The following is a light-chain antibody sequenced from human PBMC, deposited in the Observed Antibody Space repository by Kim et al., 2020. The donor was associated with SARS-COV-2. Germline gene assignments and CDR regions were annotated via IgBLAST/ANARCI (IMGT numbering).Light chain of an antibody. V-gene: IGKV3-20*01. CDR2: GAS. Sequence: LSAGERATLACRASQSVSSSYLAWYHQKPGQAPRLLIYGASSRATGIPDRFSGSGSGTDFTLTISRLEPEDFAVYYCQQYGSSLGTFGQGTKLEI. J-gene: IGKJ2*01. CDR3: QQYGSSLGT. CDR1: QSVSSSY.